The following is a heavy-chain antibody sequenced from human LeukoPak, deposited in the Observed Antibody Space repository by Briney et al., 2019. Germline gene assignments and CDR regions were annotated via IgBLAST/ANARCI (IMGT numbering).Heavy chain of an antibody. V-gene: IGHV3-15*01. D-gene: IGHD2-2*01. Sequence: PGGSLRLSCAASGFTFSSYGMHWVRQAPGKGLEWVGRIKSKTDGGTTDYAAPVKGRFTISRDDSKNTLYLQMNSLKTEDTAVYYCTTDLYPPRLYCVSTSCYDYFDYWGQGTLVTVSS. CDR1: GFTFSSYG. J-gene: IGHJ4*02. CDR3: TTDLYPPRLYCVSTSCYDYFDY. CDR2: IKSKTDGGTT.